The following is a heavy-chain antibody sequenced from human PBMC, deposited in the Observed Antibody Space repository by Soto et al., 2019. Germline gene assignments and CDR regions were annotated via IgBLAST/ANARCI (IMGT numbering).Heavy chain of an antibody. D-gene: IGHD2-8*01. CDR1: GGSLSNGGYS. J-gene: IGHJ6*02. CDR3: ARGGGCTNGVCFHYYYAMDV. V-gene: IGHV4-30-2*01. Sequence: SETLSLTCPGSGGSLSNGGYSWSWIRQAPGKGLEWIVNIYDSGSTYFHPSLKSRVTVSLDRSKNQFYLSMSSVTAAAPAVYYCARGGGCTNGVCFHYYYAMDVWGQGTTVIVSS. CDR2: IYDSGST.